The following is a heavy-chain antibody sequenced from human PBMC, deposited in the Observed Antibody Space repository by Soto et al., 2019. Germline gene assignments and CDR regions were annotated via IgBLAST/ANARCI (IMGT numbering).Heavy chain of an antibody. Sequence: GGSLRLSCAASGFTFSSYAMNWAPRAPGKGLGRVPLLSYDGSNKYYADSVKGRFTISRDSSKNTLYLQMNSLRAADTAVYYCGRCSSTSCHLGSDYWGQGTLVTVSS. V-gene: IGHV3-30-3*01. CDR3: GRCSSTSCHLGSDY. CDR2: LSYDGSNK. D-gene: IGHD2-2*01. J-gene: IGHJ4*02. CDR1: GFTFSSYA.